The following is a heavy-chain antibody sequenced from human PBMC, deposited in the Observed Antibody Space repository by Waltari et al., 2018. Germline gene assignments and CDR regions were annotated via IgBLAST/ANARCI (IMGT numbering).Heavy chain of an antibody. CDR1: GFTFSSYS. CDR3: ARDRGGSYYDFDY. J-gene: IGHJ4*02. Sequence: EVQLVESGGGLVKPGGSLRLSCAASGFTFSSYSMNWVRRAPGKGLEWVSSISSSSSYIYYAYSVKGRFTISRDNAKNSLYLQMNSLRAEDTAVYYCARDRGGSYYDFDYWGQGTLVTVSS. V-gene: IGHV3-21*01. D-gene: IGHD1-26*01. CDR2: ISSSSSYI.